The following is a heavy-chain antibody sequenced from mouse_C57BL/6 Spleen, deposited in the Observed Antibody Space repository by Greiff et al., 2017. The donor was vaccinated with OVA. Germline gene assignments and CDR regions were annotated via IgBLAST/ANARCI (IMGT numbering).Heavy chain of an antibody. J-gene: IGHJ2*01. CDR2: IYPGDGDT. Sequence: VQLQESGAELVKPGASVKISCKASGYAFSSYWMNWVKQRPGKGLEWIGQIYPGDGDTNYNGKFKGKATLTADKSSSTAYMQLSSLTSEDSAVYFCARELDGYSFDYWGQGTTLTVSS. V-gene: IGHV1-80*01. CDR3: ARELDGYSFDY. CDR1: GYAFSSYW. D-gene: IGHD2-3*01.